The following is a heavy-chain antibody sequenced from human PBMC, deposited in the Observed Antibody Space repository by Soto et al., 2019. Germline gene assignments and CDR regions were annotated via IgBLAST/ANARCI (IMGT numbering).Heavy chain of an antibody. Sequence: GGSLRLSCAASGFTFSSYWMHWVRQAPGKGLVWVSRINSDGSSTSYADSVKGRFTISRDNAKNTLYLQMNSLRAEDTAVYYCAVAEAGPTAIGYWGQGTLVTVSS. CDR3: AVAEAGPTAIGY. D-gene: IGHD6-19*01. V-gene: IGHV3-74*01. J-gene: IGHJ4*02. CDR2: INSDGSST. CDR1: GFTFSSYW.